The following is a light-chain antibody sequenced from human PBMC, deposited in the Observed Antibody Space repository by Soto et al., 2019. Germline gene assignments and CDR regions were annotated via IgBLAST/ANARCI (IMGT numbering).Light chain of an antibody. CDR2: VAS. V-gene: IGKV1-9*01. J-gene: IGKJ1*01. Sequence: DIQLTQSPSFLSASVGDRVTITCRASQGISSYLAWYQQKPGKAPKLLIYVASTLQSGVPSRFSGSGSGTDFTLTISSLQPEYFATYYCQHYNSYSEAFGQGTKVDIK. CDR1: QGISSY. CDR3: QHYNSYSEA.